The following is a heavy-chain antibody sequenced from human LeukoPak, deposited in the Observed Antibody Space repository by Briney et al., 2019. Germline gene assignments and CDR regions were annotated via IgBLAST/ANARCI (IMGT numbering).Heavy chain of an antibody. J-gene: IGHJ4*02. CDR1: GYTFTSYD. D-gene: IGHD3-22*01. V-gene: IGHV1-8*01. Sequence: ASVKVSCKASGYTFTSYDINWVRQATGQGLEWMGWMNPNSGNTGYAQKFQGRVTMTRDMSTSTVYMELSSLRSEDTAVYYCARDSPSSAFDYWGQGTLVTVSS. CDR2: MNPNSGNT. CDR3: ARDSPSSAFDY.